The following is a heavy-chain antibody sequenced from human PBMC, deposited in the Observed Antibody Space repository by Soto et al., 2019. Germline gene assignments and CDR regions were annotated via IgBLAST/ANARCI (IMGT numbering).Heavy chain of an antibody. CDR3: ARVGWDPQGYGDWHY. CDR1: GYTFTTYA. Sequence: VQLVQSGAGVKNPGASVKLSCRGSGYTFTTYAMHWVRQAPGQSLEWMGWINPGYGNTKYSQKFQDRVTITRDVTATTVYMELTSLTSKDTAVYFCARVGWDPQGYGDWHYWGQGALVTVSS. CDR2: INPGYGNT. D-gene: IGHD4-17*01. J-gene: IGHJ4*02. V-gene: IGHV1-3*01.